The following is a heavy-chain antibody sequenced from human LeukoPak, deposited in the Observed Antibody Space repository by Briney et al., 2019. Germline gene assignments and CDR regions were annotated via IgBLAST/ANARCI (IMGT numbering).Heavy chain of an antibody. D-gene: IGHD4-17*01. V-gene: IGHV3-48*03. J-gene: IGHJ4*02. CDR3: ASTTVTADY. CDR1: GFTFSSYE. Sequence: GGSLRLSCAASGFTFSSYEMNWVRQAPGKGLEWVSYISSSGSTIYYADSVKGRFTISRDNAKNSLYLQMNSLRAEDTAVYYCASTTVTADYWGQGTLVTVSS. CDR2: ISSSGSTI.